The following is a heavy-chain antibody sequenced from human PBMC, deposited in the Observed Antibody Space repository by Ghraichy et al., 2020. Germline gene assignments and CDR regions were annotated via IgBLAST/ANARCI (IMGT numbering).Heavy chain of an antibody. D-gene: IGHD3-22*01. V-gene: IGHV4-30-4*01. CDR3: ARGVEDYDSSGYYYFDY. J-gene: IGHJ4*02. Sequence: TLSLTCTVSGGSISSGDYYWSWIRQPPGKGLEWIAYIYYSGRTYYNPSLKSRVTISIDTSKNQFSLKLSSVTATDTAVYYCARGVEDYDSSGYYYFDYWGQGTVVTVSS. CDR1: GGSISSGDYY. CDR2: IYYSGRT.